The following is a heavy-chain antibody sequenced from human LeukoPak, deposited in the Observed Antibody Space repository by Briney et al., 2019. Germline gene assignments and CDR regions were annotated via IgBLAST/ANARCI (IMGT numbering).Heavy chain of an antibody. CDR1: GGSINSYY. CDR2: IYNSEST. Sequence: SETLSLTCTVSGGSINSYYWTWIRQPPGKGLEWIGYIYNSESTNYNPSLKGRVTISVDTSKNQFSLKLSSLTAADTAVYYCARRAVKAHGEAFDYWGRGTLVTVSS. D-gene: IGHD3-10*01. V-gene: IGHV4-59*08. CDR3: ARRAVKAHGEAFDY. J-gene: IGHJ4*02.